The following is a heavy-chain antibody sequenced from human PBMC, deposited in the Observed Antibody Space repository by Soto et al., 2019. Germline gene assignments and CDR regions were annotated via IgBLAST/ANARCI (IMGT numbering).Heavy chain of an antibody. Sequence: VQLVESGGGLVKPGGSLRLSCAASGFTFSSYSMNWVRQAPGKGLEWVSSISSSSSYIYYADSVKGRFTISRDNAKNSLYLQMNSLRAEDTAVYYCATPPDYGSGSYYYYYMDVWGKGTTVTVSS. J-gene: IGHJ6*03. V-gene: IGHV3-21*01. CDR2: ISSSSSYI. CDR1: GFTFSSYS. CDR3: ATPPDYGSGSYYYYYMDV. D-gene: IGHD3-10*01.